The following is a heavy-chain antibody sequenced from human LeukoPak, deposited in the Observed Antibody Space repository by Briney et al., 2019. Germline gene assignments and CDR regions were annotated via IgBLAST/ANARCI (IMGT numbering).Heavy chain of an antibody. J-gene: IGHJ4*02. CDR1: GFTFSSYA. Sequence: GGSLRLSCAASGFTFSSYAMSWVRQAPGKGLEWVSAISGSGGSTYYADSVKGRFTISRDNSKNTLYLQLNSLRAEDTAVYYCAKAFGTNGYFQLPIDFWGQGTLVTVSS. D-gene: IGHD2-8*01. CDR2: ISGSGGST. V-gene: IGHV3-23*01. CDR3: AKAFGTNGYFQLPIDF.